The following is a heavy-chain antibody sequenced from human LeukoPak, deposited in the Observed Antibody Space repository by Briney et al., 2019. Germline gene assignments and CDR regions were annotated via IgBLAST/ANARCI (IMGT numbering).Heavy chain of an antibody. J-gene: IGHJ4*01. CDR1: GYSFTSYW. Sequence: GESLQISCKGSGYSFTSYWISWVRQMPGKGLEWMGTIDPSDSYTNYSPSFQGQVSISADKSISTAYLQWSSLKASGTATYYCARHAEMSRSFDYWGQATMVTVCS. D-gene: IGHD5-24*01. CDR2: IDPSDSYT. CDR3: ARHAEMSRSFDY. V-gene: IGHV5-10-1*04.